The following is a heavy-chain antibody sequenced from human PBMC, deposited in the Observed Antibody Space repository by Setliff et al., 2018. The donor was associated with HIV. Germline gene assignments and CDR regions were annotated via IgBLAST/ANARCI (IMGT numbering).Heavy chain of an antibody. CDR3: ARIVRWELVATSTFFYYYMDV. D-gene: IGHD1-26*01. Sequence: LTCTVSGASISSSSHHWAWIRQPPGKGLEYIGNIYYTGSTHHNPSLESRVATSVDTSKNQFSLKLSSVTAADTAVYYCARIVRWELVATSTFFYYYMDVWGKGTTVTVS. CDR2: IYYTGST. J-gene: IGHJ6*03. CDR1: GASISSSSHH. V-gene: IGHV4-39*01.